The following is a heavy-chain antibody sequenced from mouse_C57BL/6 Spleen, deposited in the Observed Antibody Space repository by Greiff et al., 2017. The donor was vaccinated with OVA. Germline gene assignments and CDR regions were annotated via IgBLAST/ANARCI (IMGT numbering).Heavy chain of an antibody. J-gene: IGHJ2*01. Sequence: QVQLQQSGAELVKPGASVKLSCKASGYTFTSYWMQWVKQRPGQGLEWIGEIDPSDSYTNYNQKFKGKATLTVDTSSSTAYMQLSSLTSEDSAVYYCARSELRDPHYFDYWGQGTTLTVSS. CDR2: IDPSDSYT. CDR1: GYTFTSYW. CDR3: ARSELRDPHYFDY. V-gene: IGHV1-50*01.